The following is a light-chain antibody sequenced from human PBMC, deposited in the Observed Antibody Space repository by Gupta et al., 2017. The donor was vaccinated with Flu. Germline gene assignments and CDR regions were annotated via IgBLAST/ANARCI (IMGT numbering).Light chain of an antibody. Sequence: GERAPISWPASNVISSYLTWYQQKPGQAPKLLIYAASSMESGVPYRFSGSGSGTDFTLTISRLQPEDFAIYYCQQYYSTPLTFGGGTKVEIK. CDR2: AAS. V-gene: IGKV1-39*01. CDR3: QQYYSTPLT. J-gene: IGKJ4*02. CDR1: NVISSY.